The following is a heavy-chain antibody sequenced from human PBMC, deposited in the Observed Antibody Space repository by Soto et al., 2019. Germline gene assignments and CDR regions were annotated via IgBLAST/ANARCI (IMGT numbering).Heavy chain of an antibody. CDR2: IYYSGST. V-gene: IGHV4-30-4*01. Sequence: QVQLQESGPGLVKPSQTLSLTCTVSGGSISSGDYYWSWIRQPPGKGLEWIGYIYYSGSTYYNPSRKSRVTISVDTSKNQFSLKLSSVTAADTAVYYCARENVSGFLEWLSFFDYWGQGTLVTVSS. D-gene: IGHD3-3*01. J-gene: IGHJ4*02. CDR3: ARENVSGFLEWLSFFDY. CDR1: GGSISSGDYY.